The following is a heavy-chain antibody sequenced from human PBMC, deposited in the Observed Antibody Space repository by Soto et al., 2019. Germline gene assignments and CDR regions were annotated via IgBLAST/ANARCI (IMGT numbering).Heavy chain of an antibody. CDR3: ARHAEELLWFGELQPYYYYYYMDV. J-gene: IGHJ6*03. Sequence: PGGSLRLSCAASGFTVSSNYMSWVRQAPGKGLERVSVIYSGGSTYYADSVEGRFTISRHNSKNTLYLQMNSLRAEDTAVYYCARHAEELLWFGELQPYYYYYYMDVWGKGTTVTVSS. CDR2: IYSGGST. D-gene: IGHD3-10*01. V-gene: IGHV3-53*04. CDR1: GFTVSSNY.